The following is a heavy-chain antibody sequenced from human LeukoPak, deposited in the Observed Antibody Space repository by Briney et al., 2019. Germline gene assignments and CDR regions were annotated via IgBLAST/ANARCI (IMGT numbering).Heavy chain of an antibody. J-gene: IGHJ5*02. D-gene: IGHD3-16*01. CDR1: GYTFTSYG. V-gene: IGHV1-18*01. CDR3: ARGKFRLSDSWFDP. CDR2: ISAYNGNT. Sequence: ASVKVSCKASGYTFTSYGISWVRQAPGQGLEWMGWISAYNGNTNYAQKLPGRVTKTTDTSTSTAYMELRSLRSDDTAVYYCARGKFRLSDSWFDPWGQGTLVTVSS.